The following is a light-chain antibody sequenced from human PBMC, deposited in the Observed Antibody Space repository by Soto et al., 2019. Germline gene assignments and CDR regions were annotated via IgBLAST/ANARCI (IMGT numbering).Light chain of an antibody. CDR2: GNS. Sequence: QAVVTQPPSLSGAPGQRVTISCTGSRSNIGAGYDVHWYQQLPGTAPKLLIYGNSNRPSGVPDRFSGSKSGTSASLAITGLQAEDEADYYCQSYDSSLSGFWVFGGGTKLTVL. CDR3: QSYDSSLSGFWV. J-gene: IGLJ3*02. CDR1: RSNIGAGYD. V-gene: IGLV1-40*01.